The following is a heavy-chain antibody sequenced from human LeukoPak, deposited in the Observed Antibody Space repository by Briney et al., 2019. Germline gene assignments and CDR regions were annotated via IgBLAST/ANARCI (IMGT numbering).Heavy chain of an antibody. D-gene: IGHD5-18*01. CDR1: GGSFINYY. J-gene: IGHJ4*02. CDR2: IYYSGST. Sequence: HSETLSLTCTVSGGSFINYYWNWIRQPAGKALEWIGYIYYSGSTNYNPSLKSRVTISVDTSKNQFSLKLSSVTAADTAVYYCARDRAYSYGYTEGYYFDYWGQGTLVTVSS. CDR3: ARDRAYSYGYTEGYYFDY. V-gene: IGHV4-59*01.